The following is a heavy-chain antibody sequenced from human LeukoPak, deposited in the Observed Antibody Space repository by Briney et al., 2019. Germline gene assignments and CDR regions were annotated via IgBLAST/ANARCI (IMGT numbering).Heavy chain of an antibody. CDR2: IKSKTDGGTT. J-gene: IGHJ4*02. CDR3: TTGVSWSGYYVLDY. Sequence: GGSLRLSCAASGFTFSNAWMNWVRQAPGKGLEWVGRIKSKTDGGTTDYAAPVKGRFTISRDDSKNTLYLQMNSLKTEDTAVYYCTTGVSWSGYYVLDYWGQGTLVTVSS. V-gene: IGHV3-15*07. CDR1: GFTFSNAW. D-gene: IGHD3-3*01.